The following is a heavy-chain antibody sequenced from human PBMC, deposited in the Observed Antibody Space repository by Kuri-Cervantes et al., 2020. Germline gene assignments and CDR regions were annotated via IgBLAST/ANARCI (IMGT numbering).Heavy chain of an antibody. CDR3: ARGVVVPAAMSVLGYSGYDRGWFDP. V-gene: IGHV4-34*01. Sequence: ESLKISCAVYGGSFSGYYWSWIRQPPGKGLEWIGEINHSESTNYNPSLKSRVTISVDTSKNQFSLKLSSVTAADTAVYYCARGVVVPAAMSVLGYSGYDRGWFDPWGQGTLVTVSS. D-gene: IGHD2-2*01. CDR2: INHSEST. J-gene: IGHJ5*02. CDR1: GGSFSGYY.